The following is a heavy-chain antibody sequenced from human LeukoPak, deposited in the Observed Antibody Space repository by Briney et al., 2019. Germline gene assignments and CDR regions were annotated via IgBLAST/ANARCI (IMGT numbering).Heavy chain of an antibody. J-gene: IGHJ5*02. CDR2: INPNSGGT. CDR1: GYTFTGYY. Sequence: ASVKVSCKASGYTFTGYYMHWERQAPGQGLEWMGWINPNSGGTNYAQKFQGRVTMTRDTSISTAYMGLSRLRSDDTAVYYCARLDAGDSSGFISWFDPWGQGTLVTVSS. D-gene: IGHD3-22*01. V-gene: IGHV1-2*02. CDR3: ARLDAGDSSGFISWFDP.